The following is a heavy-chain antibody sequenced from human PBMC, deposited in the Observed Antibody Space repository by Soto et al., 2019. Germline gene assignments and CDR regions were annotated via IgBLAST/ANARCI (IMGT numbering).Heavy chain of an antibody. Sequence: PGGSLKISCKVSGFTFTSYWIAWVRQMPGKGLEWMGIIYPGDSDSSYSPSFQGQVTISADKSINTAYLHWSSLKASDTAIYYCAKHEGYCSTTTCSNFDYWGQGTLVTVSS. CDR3: AKHEGYCSTTTCSNFDY. CDR1: GFTFTSYW. J-gene: IGHJ4*02. D-gene: IGHD2-2*01. CDR2: IYPGDSDS. V-gene: IGHV5-51*01.